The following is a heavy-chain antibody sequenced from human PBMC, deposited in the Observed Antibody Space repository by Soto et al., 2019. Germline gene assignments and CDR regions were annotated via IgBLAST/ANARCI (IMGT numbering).Heavy chain of an antibody. J-gene: IGHJ3*02. D-gene: IGHD3-10*01. CDR3: ARGSPRLLWFGEDAFDI. V-gene: IGHV1-8*01. CDR1: GYTFTSYD. CDR2: MNPNSGNT. Sequence: QVQLVQSGAEVKKPGASVKVSCKASGYTFTSYDINWVRQATGQGLEWMGWMNPNSGNTGYAQKFQGRVTMTRNTSISTAYMELSSLRSEDTAVYYCARGSPRLLWFGEDAFDIWGQGTMVTVSS.